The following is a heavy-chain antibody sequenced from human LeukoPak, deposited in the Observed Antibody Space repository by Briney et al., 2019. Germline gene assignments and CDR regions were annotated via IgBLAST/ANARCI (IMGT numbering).Heavy chain of an antibody. CDR2: IIPIFGSS. CDR3: ARANYDFLTGGLDY. D-gene: IGHD3-9*01. J-gene: IGHJ4*02. Sequence: SVKVSCKASGGTFNNYAINWVRQAPGQGLEWMGGIIPIFGSSNYAHKFQGRVTMTTDTSSSTTYMELRSLRSDDTAVYYCARANYDFLTGGLDYWGQGTLVTVSS. CDR1: GGTFNNYA. V-gene: IGHV1-69*05.